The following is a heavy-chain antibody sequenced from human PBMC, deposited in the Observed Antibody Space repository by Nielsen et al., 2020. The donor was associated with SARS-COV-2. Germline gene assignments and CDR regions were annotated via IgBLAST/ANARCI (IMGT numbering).Heavy chain of an antibody. CDR2: ISYDGSNK. CDR1: GFTFSSYG. Sequence: GGSLRLSCAASGFTFSSYGMHWVRQAPGKGLEWVAVISYDGSNKYYADSVKGRFTISRDNSKNTLYLQMNSLRAEDTAVYYCARLRPRGYSYGHIDYWGQGTLVTVSS. V-gene: IGHV3-30*03. D-gene: IGHD5-18*01. J-gene: IGHJ4*02. CDR3: ARLRPRGYSYGHIDY.